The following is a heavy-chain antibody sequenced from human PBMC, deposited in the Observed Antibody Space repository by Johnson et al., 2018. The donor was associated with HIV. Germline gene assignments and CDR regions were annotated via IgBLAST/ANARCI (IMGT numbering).Heavy chain of an antibody. CDR3: AYPIATTAFEAFDI. J-gene: IGHJ3*02. CDR1: GFSVSSRY. Sequence: VQLVESGGGLVQPGGSLRLSCAASGFSVSSRYMSWVRQAPGTGLEWVSTLYLGYSTYYADSVKDRFIISRDNSKNTLYLQMNSLRAEDTAVYYCAYPIATTAFEAFDIWGRGTMVTVSS. D-gene: IGHD6-13*01. V-gene: IGHV3-66*01. CDR2: LYLGYST.